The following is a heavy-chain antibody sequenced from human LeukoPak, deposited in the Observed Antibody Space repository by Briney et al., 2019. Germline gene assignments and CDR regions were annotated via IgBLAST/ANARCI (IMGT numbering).Heavy chain of an antibody. Sequence: PGGSLRLSCAASGFTFDDYAMHWVRQAPGKGLEWVSGISWNSGSIGYADSVKGRFTISRDNAKNSLYLQMNSLRAEDTALYYCAKDQFPATVHYYYYGMDVWGQGTTVTVSS. V-gene: IGHV3-9*01. J-gene: IGHJ6*02. D-gene: IGHD4-11*01. CDR2: ISWNSGSI. CDR1: GFTFDDYA. CDR3: AKDQFPATVHYYYYGMDV.